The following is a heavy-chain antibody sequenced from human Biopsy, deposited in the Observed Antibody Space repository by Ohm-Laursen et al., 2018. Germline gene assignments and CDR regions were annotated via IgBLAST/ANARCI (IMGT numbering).Heavy chain of an antibody. V-gene: IGHV4-59*12. CDR1: GGPIDSYY. CDR3: ASAGYNPDWNFDL. Sequence: SETLSLTCTVSGGPIDSYYWSWIRQPPGKALEWIGYIYCTGRTSYNPSLKSRVTMSVNTSKKQFSLRRISVTAADTAVYYCASAGYNPDWNFDLWGRGTRVTVSS. CDR2: IYCTGRT. D-gene: IGHD5-24*01. J-gene: IGHJ2*01.